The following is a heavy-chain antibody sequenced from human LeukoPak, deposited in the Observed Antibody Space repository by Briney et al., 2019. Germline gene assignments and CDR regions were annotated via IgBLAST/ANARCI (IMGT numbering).Heavy chain of an antibody. CDR1: GFTFSTFA. D-gene: IGHD5-18*01. V-gene: IGHV3-23*01. CDR2: IFPSGGEI. Sequence: GGSLRLSCAASGFTFSTFAMIWVRQPPGKGLEWVSSIFPSGGEIHYADPVRGRFTISRDNSRSTLSLQMDSLRAEDTATYYCATYRQIQVPFEFWGQGTLVTVSS. CDR3: ATYRQIQVPFEF. J-gene: IGHJ4*02.